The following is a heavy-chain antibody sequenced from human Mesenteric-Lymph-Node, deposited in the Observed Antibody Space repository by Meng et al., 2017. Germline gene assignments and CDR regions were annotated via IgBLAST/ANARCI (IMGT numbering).Heavy chain of an antibody. J-gene: IGHJ4*02. D-gene: IGHD1-26*01. CDR1: GYSFYGYW. V-gene: IGHV5-51*01. CDR2: MYPGDSKT. Sequence: KVSCKGSGYSFYGYWIAWVRQMPGKGLEWMGIMYPGDSKTRYSPSFQGQVAISADNSISTAYLHWSSLRASDTAMYYCARAISGVSDPHYFDYWGQGTLVTVSS. CDR3: ARAISGVSDPHYFDY.